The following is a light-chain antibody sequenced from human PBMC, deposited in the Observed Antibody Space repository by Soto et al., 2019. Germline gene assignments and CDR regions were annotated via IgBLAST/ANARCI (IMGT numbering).Light chain of an antibody. V-gene: IGLV4-69*01. CDR2: VNSDGSH. Sequence: QPVLTQSPSASASLGASVKLTCTLSSGHSRYAIAWHQQQPEKGPRYLMKVNSDGSHIKGDGIPDRFSGSSSGAERYLTISSLQSEDEADYYCQTWGTGILVVFGGGTKVTVL. CDR1: SGHSRYA. J-gene: IGLJ2*01. CDR3: QTWGTGILVV.